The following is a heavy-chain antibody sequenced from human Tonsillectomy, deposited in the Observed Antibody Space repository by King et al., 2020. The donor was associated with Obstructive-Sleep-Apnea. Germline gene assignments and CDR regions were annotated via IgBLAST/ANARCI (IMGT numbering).Heavy chain of an antibody. D-gene: IGHD6-13*01. V-gene: IGHV4-34*01. Sequence: QVQLQQWGAGMLKPSETLSLTCAVYGGPFSDYYWSWIRQPPGKGLEWIGEINQSGSTNYNPSLKSRVTISVDTSNNQFSLKLRSVTAADTAVYYCARGSGAAAVNWFDPWGQGTLVTVSS. CDR3: ARGSGAAAVNWFDP. CDR1: GGPFSDYY. J-gene: IGHJ5*02. CDR2: INQSGST.